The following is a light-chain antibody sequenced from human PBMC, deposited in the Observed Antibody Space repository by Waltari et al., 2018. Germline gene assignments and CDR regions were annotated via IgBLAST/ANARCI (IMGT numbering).Light chain of an antibody. CDR1: QSIDRW. J-gene: IGKJ1*01. V-gene: IGKV1-5*03. CDR3: QQFDTYPWT. CDR2: KAS. Sequence: DIQMTQSPSTLSASVGDRVTITCRASQSIDRWLAWYQQQPGKAPKLLIYKASRLQSGVPSRFGGSGSGTEFTLTISSLQPEDFATFYCQQFDTYPWTFGQGTKVDLK.